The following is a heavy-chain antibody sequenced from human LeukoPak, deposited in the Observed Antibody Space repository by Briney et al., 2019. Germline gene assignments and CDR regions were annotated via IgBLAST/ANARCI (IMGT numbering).Heavy chain of an antibody. D-gene: IGHD5-12*01. CDR1: GLTFSSSA. CDR3: AKPPGLRRLDP. CDR2: ISGSGSGGST. J-gene: IGHJ5*02. Sequence: GGSLRLSCAASGLTFSSSAMSWVRQAPGKGLEWVSNISGSGSGGSTYYADSVKGRFTISRDNSKNTLYLQMNSLRAEDTAVYYCAKPPGLRRLDPWGQGTLVTVSS. V-gene: IGHV3-23*01.